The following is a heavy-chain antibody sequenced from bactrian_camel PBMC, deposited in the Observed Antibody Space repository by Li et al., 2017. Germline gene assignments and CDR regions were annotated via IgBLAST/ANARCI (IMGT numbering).Heavy chain of an antibody. J-gene: IGHJ4*01. CDR3: AAVWDCAGGTPVY. Sequence: HVQLVESGGGLVQPGGSLNLSCAASGPTRSRNCMAWFRQVPGKEREGIARINTGGGRTYYADSVKGRFTISKDKPENTLYLQMNSLKPEDTAMYYCAAVWDCAGGTPVYWGQGTQVTVS. CDR1: GPTRSRNC. V-gene: IGHV3S1*01. CDR2: INTGGGRT. D-gene: IGHD7*01.